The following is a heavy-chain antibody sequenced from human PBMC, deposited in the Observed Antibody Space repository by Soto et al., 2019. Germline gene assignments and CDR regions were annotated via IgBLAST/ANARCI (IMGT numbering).Heavy chain of an antibody. CDR2: IDPSDSYT. J-gene: IGHJ4*02. CDR1: GYSFTNYW. Sequence: GESLKISCKGSGYSFTNYWITWVRQMPGKGLEWMGRIDPSDSYTNYSPSFQGHVTISADKSINTAYLQWSSLKASDTAMYYCAIHWGSSGYYFLGYWGQGTLVTVSS. V-gene: IGHV5-10-1*01. CDR3: AIHWGSSGYYFLGY. D-gene: IGHD3-22*01.